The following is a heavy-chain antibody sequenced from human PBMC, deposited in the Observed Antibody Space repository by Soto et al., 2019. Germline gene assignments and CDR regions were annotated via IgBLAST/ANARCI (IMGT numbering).Heavy chain of an antibody. CDR3: ARDYYYYGMDV. V-gene: IGHV4-61*01. Sequence: SETLSLTCTASGGSVSSGSYYWSWIRQPPGKGLEWIGYIYYSGSTNYNPSLKSRVTISVDTSKNQFSLKLSSATAADTAVYYCARDYYYYGMDVWGQGTTVTVSS. CDR2: IYYSGST. J-gene: IGHJ6*02. CDR1: GGSVSSGSYY.